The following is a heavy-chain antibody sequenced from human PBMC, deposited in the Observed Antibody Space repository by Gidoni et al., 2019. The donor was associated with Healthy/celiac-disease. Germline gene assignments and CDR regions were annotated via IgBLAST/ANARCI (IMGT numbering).Heavy chain of an antibody. V-gene: IGHV3-30*18. CDR2: ISYDGSNK. J-gene: IGHJ6*02. CDR3: AKAASWIQTYYGMDV. Sequence: QVQLVESGGGVVQPGRSLRLSCAASGFTFSSYGMHWVRQAPGKGLEWVAVISYDGSNKYYADSVKCRFTISRDNSKNTLYLQMNSLRAEDTAVYYCAKAASWIQTYYGMDVWGQGTTVTVSS. D-gene: IGHD5-18*01. CDR1: GFTFSSYG.